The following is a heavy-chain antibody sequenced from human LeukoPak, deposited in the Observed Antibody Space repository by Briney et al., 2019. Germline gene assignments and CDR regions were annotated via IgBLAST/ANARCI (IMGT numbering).Heavy chain of an antibody. CDR1: GFTFSSYA. CDR2: ISGSGGST. V-gene: IGHV3-23*01. D-gene: IGHD2-15*01. CDR3: AKFQVVVVAAPFDY. J-gene: IGHJ4*02. Sequence: GGSLRLSCAASGFTFSSYAMSWVRQAPGKELERVSAISGSGGSTYYADSVKGRFTISRDNSKNTLYLQMNSLRAEDTAVYYCAKFQVVVVAAPFDYWGQGTLVTVSS.